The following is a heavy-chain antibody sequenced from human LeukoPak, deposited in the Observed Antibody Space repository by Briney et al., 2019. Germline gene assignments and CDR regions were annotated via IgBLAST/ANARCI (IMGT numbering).Heavy chain of an antibody. V-gene: IGHV3-7*02. CDR3: TRSSNY. Sequence: GGSLRRSCAASGFSFSDSWMDWVRQAPGKGLEWVANIKPDGSEIYYVDAVKGRFTISRDNAKNSLYLQMNSLRAEDTAVYYCTRSSNYSGHGNLVTVSS. J-gene: IGHJ4*01. CDR2: IKPDGSEI. D-gene: IGHD2-15*01. CDR1: GFSFSDSW.